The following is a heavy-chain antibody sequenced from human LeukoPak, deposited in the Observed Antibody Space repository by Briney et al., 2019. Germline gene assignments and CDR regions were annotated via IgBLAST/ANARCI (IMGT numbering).Heavy chain of an antibody. CDR1: GITFSGYA. CDR3: AKDLGFSSSWYYFDY. Sequence: LEGSLRLSCVASGITFSGYAMSWVRQAPGKGLEWVSGISGNGGSTYYADSVKGRSTISRDNSKNTLYLQMNSLRAEDTAVYYCAKDLGFSSSWYYFDYWGQGTLVTVSS. D-gene: IGHD6-13*01. CDR2: ISGNGGST. J-gene: IGHJ4*02. V-gene: IGHV3-23*01.